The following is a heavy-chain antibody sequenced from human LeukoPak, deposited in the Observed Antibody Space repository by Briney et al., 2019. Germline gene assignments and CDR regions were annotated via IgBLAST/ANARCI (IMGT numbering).Heavy chain of an antibody. CDR1: GYTFTGYY. CDR2: FDPEDGET. CDR3: ATVPIVGATTGFDY. J-gene: IGHJ4*02. V-gene: IGHV1-24*01. D-gene: IGHD1-26*01. Sequence: GASVKVSCKASGYTFTGYYMHWVRQAPGKGLEWMGGFDPEDGETIYAQKFQGRVTMTEDTSTDTAYMELSSLRSEDTAVYYCATVPIVGATTGFDYWGQGTLVTVSS.